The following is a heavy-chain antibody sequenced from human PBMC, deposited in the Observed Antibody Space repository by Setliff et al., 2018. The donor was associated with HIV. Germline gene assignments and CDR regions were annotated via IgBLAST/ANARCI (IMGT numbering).Heavy chain of an antibody. CDR1: GGSINSGSYY. V-gene: IGHV4-61*09. D-gene: IGHD3-22*01. J-gene: IGHJ4*02. CDR2: IYTSGST. Sequence: SETLSLTCTVSGGSINSGSYYWTWIRQPAGKGLEWIGHIYTSGSTNYNPSLQSRVTMSVDTSKNQFSLRLSSVTAADTAVYSCARGPNYFDSSGYSYYFDYWGQGTLVTVSS. CDR3: ARGPNYFDSSGYSYYFDY.